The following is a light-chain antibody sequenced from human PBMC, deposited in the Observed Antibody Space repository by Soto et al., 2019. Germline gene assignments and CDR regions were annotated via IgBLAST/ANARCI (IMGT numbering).Light chain of an antibody. J-gene: IGLJ1*01. V-gene: IGLV2-14*01. CDR3: SSYSISTAYL. CDR1: SSDVGGYDY. Sequence: SVLTPPASLSGSPGQSITISCTGTSSDVGGYDYVSWYQLHPGKAPKLMVFEVSNRPSGVSYRFSGSKSGNTASLTISGLQAEDEADYFCSSYSISTAYLFGTGTKVTVL. CDR2: EVS.